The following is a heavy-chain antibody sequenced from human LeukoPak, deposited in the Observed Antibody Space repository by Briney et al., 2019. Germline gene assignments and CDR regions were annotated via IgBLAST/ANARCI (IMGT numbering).Heavy chain of an antibody. Sequence: SETLSLTCTVSGGSITSYYWSWIRQPAGKGLEGIGRIYTGGSTNYNPSLKSRVTMSVDTSKNHFSLKLSSVTAADTAVYYCARGRRYDWNDVLNWFDLWGQGTLVTVSS. V-gene: IGHV4-4*07. D-gene: IGHD1-1*01. CDR2: IYTGGST. CDR1: GGSITSYY. CDR3: ARGRRYDWNDVLNWFDL. J-gene: IGHJ5*02.